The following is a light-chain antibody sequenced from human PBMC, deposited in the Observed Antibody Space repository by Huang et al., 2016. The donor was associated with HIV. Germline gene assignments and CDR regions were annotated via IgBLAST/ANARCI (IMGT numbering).Light chain of an antibody. CDR2: WAS. CDR1: QSGFSSSTSKDY. Sequence: DIIMTQSPDSLAVSLGERATLTCRSSQSGFSSSTSKDYMAWFQQKPGQPPSLLLFWASTREAGVPDRFSGSGSGTHFTLTIANLEAEDAAIYYCQQYYSSPQTFGQGTRVEVK. J-gene: IGKJ1*01. V-gene: IGKV4-1*01. CDR3: QQYYSSPQT.